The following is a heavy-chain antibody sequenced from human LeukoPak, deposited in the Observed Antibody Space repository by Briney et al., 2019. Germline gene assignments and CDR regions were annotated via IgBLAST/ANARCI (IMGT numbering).Heavy chain of an antibody. D-gene: IGHD2-21*01. CDR1: GGSISSSSYY. CDR2: INQDGSVI. J-gene: IGHJ4*02. CDR3: AKDAYSRGDY. Sequence: PSETLSLTCTVSGGSISSSSYYWGWIRQPPGKGLEWVANINQDGSVINYVGSVKGRFTISRDNAENSLYLQMNSLRGDDTALYYCAKDAYSRGDYWGQGTLVTVSS. V-gene: IGHV3-7*01.